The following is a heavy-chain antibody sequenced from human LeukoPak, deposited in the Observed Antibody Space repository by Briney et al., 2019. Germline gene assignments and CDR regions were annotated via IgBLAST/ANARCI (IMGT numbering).Heavy chain of an antibody. J-gene: IGHJ4*02. CDR2: ISVNNGNT. CDR3: ARGYSSGSLLY. CDR1: GYTFTNYG. V-gene: IGHV1-18*01. D-gene: IGHD6-19*01. Sequence: GASVKVSCKASGYTFTNYGVTWVRQAPGQGLEWMGWISVNNGNTNYARKLQGRVSMTTDTSTSTAYMELRSLKSDDTAVYYCARGYSSGSLLYWGQGTLVTVSS.